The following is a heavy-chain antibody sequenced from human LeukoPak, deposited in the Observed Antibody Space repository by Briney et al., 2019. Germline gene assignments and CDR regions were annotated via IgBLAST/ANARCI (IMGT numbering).Heavy chain of an antibody. CDR3: AGGDYVYFDY. Sequence: SETLSLTCAVYGGSYSGYYWSWIRQPPGKGLEWIGEINHSGSTNHNPSLKSRVAISIDMSKNHFSLRLSSVTAADTAVYYCAGGDYVYFDYWGQGTLVTVSS. V-gene: IGHV4-34*01. J-gene: IGHJ4*02. CDR2: INHSGST. CDR1: GGSYSGYY. D-gene: IGHD4-17*01.